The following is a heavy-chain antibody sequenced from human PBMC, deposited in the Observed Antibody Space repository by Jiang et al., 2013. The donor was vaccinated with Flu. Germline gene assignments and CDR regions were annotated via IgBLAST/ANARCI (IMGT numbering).Heavy chain of an antibody. CDR3: AGDPPGSGFAFHI. CDR1: DSLSIPMP. D-gene: IGHD6-25*01. V-gene: IGHV3-33*01. CDR2: SGFDGSNK. Sequence: ESGGGVVQAGKSLRLALSQRLDSLSIPMPCTGSARLQARGWSGCHLSGFDGSNKHFADSVKGRFTISRDNSKNILYLQMDSLRGEDTATYYCAGDPPGSGFAFHIWGQGTVVTVSS. J-gene: IGHJ3*02.